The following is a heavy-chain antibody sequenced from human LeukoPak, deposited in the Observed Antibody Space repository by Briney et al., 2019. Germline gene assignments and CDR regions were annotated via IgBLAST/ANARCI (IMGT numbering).Heavy chain of an antibody. CDR2: ISAYNGNT. Sequence: ASVKVSCKASGYTFTSYGISWVRQAPGLGLEWMGWISAYNGNTNYAQKLQGRVTMTTDTSTSTAYMELRSLRSDGTAVYYCARGYCSSTSCYEWAYWGQGTLVTVSS. D-gene: IGHD2-2*01. J-gene: IGHJ4*02. V-gene: IGHV1-18*01. CDR1: GYTFTSYG. CDR3: ARGYCSSTSCYEWAY.